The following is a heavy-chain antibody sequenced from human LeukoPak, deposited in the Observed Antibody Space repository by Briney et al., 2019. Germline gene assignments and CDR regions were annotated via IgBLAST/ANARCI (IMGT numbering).Heavy chain of an antibody. Sequence: GGSLRLSCAASGFTFSSYAMSWVRQAPGKGLEWVSAISGSGGSTYYADSVKGRFTISRDNSKNTLYLQMNSLRAEDTAVYYCAKRSAGRYVGTKGFDYWGQGTLVTVSS. V-gene: IGHV3-23*01. J-gene: IGHJ4*02. CDR1: GFTFSSYA. D-gene: IGHD1-1*01. CDR2: ISGSGGST. CDR3: AKRSAGRYVGTKGFDY.